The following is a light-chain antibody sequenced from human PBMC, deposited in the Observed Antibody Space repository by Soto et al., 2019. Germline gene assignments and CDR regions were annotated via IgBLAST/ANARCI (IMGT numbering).Light chain of an antibody. CDR1: QSVNNY. CDR3: QHRRNWPLT. V-gene: IGKV3-11*01. Sequence: EIVLTQSPATLSLSPGERATLSCRASQSVNNYLAWYQQKPGQAPRLLIYDTFNRATGIAARFSGSGSGTDFTLTISSLEPEDFAVYYCQHRRNWPLTFGGGTRVEI. CDR2: DTF. J-gene: IGKJ4*01.